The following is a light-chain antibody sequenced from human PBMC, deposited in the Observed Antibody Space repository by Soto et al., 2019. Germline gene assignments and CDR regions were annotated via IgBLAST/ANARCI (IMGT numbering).Light chain of an antibody. CDR1: QSVSSN. J-gene: IGKJ1*01. CDR2: GAS. Sequence: EIVMTQSPATLSVSPGERATLSCRASQSVSSNLAWYQQKPGQAPRLLIYGASTRATGIPARFSGSGSGTEFTLTISSLQSEDFAAYYCQQYNNWPPWTFGQGTKVEL. CDR3: QQYNNWPPWT. V-gene: IGKV3-15*01.